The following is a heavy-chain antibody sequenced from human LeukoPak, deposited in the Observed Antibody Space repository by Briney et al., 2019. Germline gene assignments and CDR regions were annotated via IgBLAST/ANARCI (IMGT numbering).Heavy chain of an antibody. CDR3: AREGATPWYFDY. V-gene: IGHV3-53*01. D-gene: IGHD1-26*01. Sequence: GGSLRLSCAASGFTVSSNYMSWVRQAPGKGLEWVSVIYSGGSTYYADSVKGRFTISRDNSKNTLYLQMSSPRAEDTAVYYCAREGATPWYFDYWGQGTLVTVSS. J-gene: IGHJ4*02. CDR1: GFTVSSNY. CDR2: IYSGGST.